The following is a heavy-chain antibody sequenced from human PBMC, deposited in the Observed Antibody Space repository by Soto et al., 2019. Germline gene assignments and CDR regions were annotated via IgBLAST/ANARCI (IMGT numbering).Heavy chain of an antibody. Sequence: GWSLRLSCAASGFTFSSYGMHWVRQAPGKGLEWVAVISYDGSNKYYADSVKGRFTISRDNSKNTLYLQMNSLRAEDTAVYYCAKDRAHGSGSYHYGMDVWGQGTTVTVSS. J-gene: IGHJ6*02. CDR3: AKDRAHGSGSYHYGMDV. D-gene: IGHD3-10*01. V-gene: IGHV3-30*18. CDR2: ISYDGSNK. CDR1: GFTFSSYG.